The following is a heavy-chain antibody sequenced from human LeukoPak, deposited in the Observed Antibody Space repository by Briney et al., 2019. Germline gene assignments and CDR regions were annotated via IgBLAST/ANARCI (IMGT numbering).Heavy chain of an antibody. CDR1: GFSFDDYA. Sequence: GGSLRLSCAASGFSFDDYAMHWVRQAPGKGLEWVSGISWNSGSIGYADSVKGRFTISRDNAKNSLYLQMNSLRAEDTAVYYCARSCSGGSCYTDWGQGTLVTVSS. CDR3: ARSCSGGSCYTD. CDR2: ISWNSGSI. V-gene: IGHV3-9*01. D-gene: IGHD2-15*01. J-gene: IGHJ4*02.